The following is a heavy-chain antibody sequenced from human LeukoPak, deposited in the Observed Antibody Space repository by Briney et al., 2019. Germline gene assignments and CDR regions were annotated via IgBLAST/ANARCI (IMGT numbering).Heavy chain of an antibody. CDR2: IYYSGST. V-gene: IGHV4-59*01. CDR3: ARHYYFYYMDV. J-gene: IGHJ6*03. CDR1: GGSNSSYY. Sequence: SETLSLTCTVSGGSNSSYYWSWIRQPPGKGLEWIGYIYYSGSTNYNPSLKSRVTISVDTSKNQFSLKLSSVTAADTAVYYCARHYYFYYMDVWGKGTTVTVSS.